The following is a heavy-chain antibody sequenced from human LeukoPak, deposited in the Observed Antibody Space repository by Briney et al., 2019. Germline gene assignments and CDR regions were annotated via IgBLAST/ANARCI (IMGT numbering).Heavy chain of an antibody. J-gene: IGHJ4*02. CDR1: GGSISSSAYY. Sequence: SETLSLTCTVSGGSISSSAYYWGWIRQPPGKGLEWIGSIYHSGSTYYNPSLKSRVTISVDTSKNQFSLKLSSVTAADTAVYYCARMGDYDFWSGYYQPVDYWGQGTLVTVSS. CDR2: IYHSGST. D-gene: IGHD3-3*01. CDR3: ARMGDYDFWSGYYQPVDY. V-gene: IGHV4-39*07.